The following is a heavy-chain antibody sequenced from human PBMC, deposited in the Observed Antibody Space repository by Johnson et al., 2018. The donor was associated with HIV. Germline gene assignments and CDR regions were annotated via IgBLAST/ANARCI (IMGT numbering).Heavy chain of an antibody. CDR1: GFNFSSYA. CDR2: ISDSGGST. CDR3: ARACRDGYTCDAFDI. Sequence: EVQLVESGGGVVQPGRSLRLSCEASGFNFSSYAMHWVRQAPGKGLEWVSGISDSGGSTDYPDSVKGRFTISRDNSKNTLYLQMNSLRAEDTAVYYCARACRDGYTCDAFDIWGQGTMVTVSS. V-gene: IGHV3-23*04. J-gene: IGHJ3*02. D-gene: IGHD5-24*01.